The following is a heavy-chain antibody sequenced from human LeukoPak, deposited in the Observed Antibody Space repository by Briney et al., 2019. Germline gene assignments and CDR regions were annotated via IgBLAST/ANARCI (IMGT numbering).Heavy chain of an antibody. D-gene: IGHD5-18*01. V-gene: IGHV4-39*01. J-gene: IGHJ4*02. CDR3: ARGDTAIGRGLFDY. Sequence: SETLSPTCTVSGGSISSSSYYWGWIRQPPGKGLEWIGSIYYSGSSYYNPSLKSRVTISVDTSKNQFSLKLSSVTAADTAVYYCARGDTAIGRGLFDYWGQGTLVTVSS. CDR2: IYYSGSS. CDR1: GGSISSSSYY.